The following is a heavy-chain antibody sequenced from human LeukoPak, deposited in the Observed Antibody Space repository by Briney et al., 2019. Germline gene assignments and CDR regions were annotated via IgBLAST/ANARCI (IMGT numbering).Heavy chain of an antibody. J-gene: IGHJ4*02. D-gene: IGHD4-17*01. CDR3: ARVASRTYGDYFDY. CDR2: INWNGGST. V-gene: IGHV3-20*04. Sequence: GGSLRLSCAASGFTFEDYGMTWVRQAPGKGLEWVSGINWNGGSTGYADSVKGRFTISRDNAKNSLYLQMNSLRAEDTAFYYCARVASRTYGDYFDYWGRGTLVTVSS. CDR1: GFTFEDYG.